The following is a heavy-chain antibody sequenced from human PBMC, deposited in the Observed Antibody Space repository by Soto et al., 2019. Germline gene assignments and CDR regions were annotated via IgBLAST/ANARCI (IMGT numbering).Heavy chain of an antibody. D-gene: IGHD3-16*01. J-gene: IGHJ4*02. CDR2: ISASGGST. CDR1: GITFNNYA. Sequence: GGSLRLSCAASGITFNNYALSWVRQAPGKRLEWVSGISASGGSTYYADSVKGRFTISRDNSKNTLYLQMNSLRAEDTAVYYCAKAGANFGLRGGFFDYWGQETLGTVSS. V-gene: IGHV3-23*01. CDR3: AKAGANFGLRGGFFDY.